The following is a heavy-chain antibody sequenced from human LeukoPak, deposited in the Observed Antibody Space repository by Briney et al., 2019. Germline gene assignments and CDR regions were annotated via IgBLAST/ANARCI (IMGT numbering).Heavy chain of an antibody. CDR3: ASLSLGGLRFSPWDY. Sequence: SVKVSCKASGGTFSSYAISWVRQAPGQGLEWMGGIIPIFGTANYVQKFQGRVTITTDESTSTAYMELSSLSSEDTAVYYCASLSLGGLRFSPWDYWGQGTLVTVSS. CDR1: GGTFSSYA. CDR2: IIPIFGTA. V-gene: IGHV1-69*05. J-gene: IGHJ4*02. D-gene: IGHD3-3*01.